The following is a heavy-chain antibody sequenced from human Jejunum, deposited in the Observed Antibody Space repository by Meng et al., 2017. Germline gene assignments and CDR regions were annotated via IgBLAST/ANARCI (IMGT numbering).Heavy chain of an antibody. V-gene: IGHV3-7*01. D-gene: IGHD1-26*01. Sequence: GESLKISCVASGFTFRNYGMHWVRQAPAKGLEWVANIKKDGSETNYVDSVKGRFTISRDNSKNSLYLQMNSLRAEDTALYYCAKLVGSTSSDAYWGQGALVTVSS. CDR1: GFTFRNYG. J-gene: IGHJ4*02. CDR3: AKLVGSTSSDAY. CDR2: IKKDGSET.